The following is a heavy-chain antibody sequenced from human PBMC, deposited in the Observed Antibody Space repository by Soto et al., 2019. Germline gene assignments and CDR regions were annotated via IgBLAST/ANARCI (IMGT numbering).Heavy chain of an antibody. CDR2: IYFSGST. D-gene: IGHD3-16*01. J-gene: IGHJ4*02. Sequence: PSETVSLTCTVSGGSIGSGDYYWSWIRKPPGKGLEWSGYIYFSGSTYYNPSLTSRVTISVDTSKNQFSLKLRSVTAADTAVYYCARVLLEGGLDYWGQGTLVTVSS. CDR1: GGSIGSGDYY. CDR3: ARVLLEGGLDY. V-gene: IGHV4-30-4*01.